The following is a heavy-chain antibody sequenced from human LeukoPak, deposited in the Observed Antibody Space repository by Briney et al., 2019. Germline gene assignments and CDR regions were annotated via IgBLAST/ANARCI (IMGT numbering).Heavy chain of an antibody. CDR1: GFTFSSYA. D-gene: IGHD3-22*01. V-gene: IGHV3-23*01. CDR3: AKEENYYDSSGYRHSAY. Sequence: PGGSLRLSCAASGFTFSSYAMSWVRQAPGKGLEWVSAISGSGGRTYYADSVKGRFTISRDNSKNTLYLQMNSLRAEDTAVYYCAKEENYYDSSGYRHSAYWGQGTLVTVSS. CDR2: ISGSGGRT. J-gene: IGHJ4*02.